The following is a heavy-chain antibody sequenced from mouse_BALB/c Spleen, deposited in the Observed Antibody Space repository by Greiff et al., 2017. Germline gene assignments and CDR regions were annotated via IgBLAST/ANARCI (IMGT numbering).Heavy chain of an antibody. Sequence: VQLQQSGAELVRPGTSVKVSCKASGYAFTNYLIEWVKQRPGQGLEWIGVINPGSGGTNYNEKFKGKATLTADKSSSTAYMQLSSLTSDDSAVYFCARRRFYGSSYDYAMDYWGQGTSVTVSS. CDR2: INPGSGGT. D-gene: IGHD1-1*01. J-gene: IGHJ4*01. CDR3: ARRRFYGSSYDYAMDY. V-gene: IGHV1-54*01. CDR1: GYAFTNYL.